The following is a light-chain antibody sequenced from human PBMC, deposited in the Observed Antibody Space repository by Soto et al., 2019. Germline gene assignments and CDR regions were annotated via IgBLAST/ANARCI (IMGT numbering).Light chain of an antibody. CDR1: SSNIGSNT. CDR3: AAWDDSLNGWV. Sequence: QSVLTQPPSASGTPGQRVTISCSGSSSNIGSNTVNWYQQLPGTAPKLLIYSNNQRPSGVPARFSGSKSGTSASLAISGLQSEDEADYYCAAWDDSLNGWVFGTGTKVTVL. J-gene: IGLJ1*01. CDR2: SNN. V-gene: IGLV1-44*01.